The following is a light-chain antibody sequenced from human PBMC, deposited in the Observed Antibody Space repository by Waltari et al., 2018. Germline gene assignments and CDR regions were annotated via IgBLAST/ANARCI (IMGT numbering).Light chain of an antibody. V-gene: IGKV4-1*01. CDR1: QSVLYSANNKNY. J-gene: IGKJ1*01. Sequence: DIVMTQSPASLAVSLGERAPINCKSSQSVLYSANNKNYLAWYQHKPGQPPKLLISWASTRESGVPDRFSGGGSGTDFTLTISSLQAEDVAVYYCQQYDASPWTFGQGTKVEIK. CDR2: WAS. CDR3: QQYDASPWT.